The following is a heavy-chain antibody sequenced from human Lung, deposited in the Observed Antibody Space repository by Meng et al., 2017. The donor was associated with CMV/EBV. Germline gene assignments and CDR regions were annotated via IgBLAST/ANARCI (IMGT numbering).Heavy chain of an antibody. CDR1: GYTFTSYG. V-gene: IGHV1-18*01. D-gene: IGHD6-19*01. CDR3: ARGIVIAVAGTGVDY. CDR2: ISAYNGNT. Sequence: ASXXVSXKASGYTFTSYGISWVRQAPGQGLEWMGWISAYNGNTNYAQKLQGRVTMTTDTSTSTAYMELRSLRSDDTAVYYCARGIVIAVAGTGVDYGGQGPLVTVSS. J-gene: IGHJ4*02.